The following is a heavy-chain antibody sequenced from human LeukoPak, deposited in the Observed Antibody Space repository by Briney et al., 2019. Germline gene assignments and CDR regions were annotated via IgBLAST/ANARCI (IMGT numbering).Heavy chain of an antibody. D-gene: IGHD3-22*01. J-gene: IGHJ6*03. CDR1: GGSISSDWY. V-gene: IGHV4-38-2*02. CDR3: ARAKRDYYDNSGYESYYYFMDV. CDR2: IYRNGDT. Sequence: SETLSLTCTVSGGSISSDWYWGWVRQPPGNGLEWIGAIYRNGDTYYNPSLKSRVTISLDTSKNQFSLRLNSVTAADTAVYYCARAKRDYYDNSGYESYYYFMDVWARGPRSPSP.